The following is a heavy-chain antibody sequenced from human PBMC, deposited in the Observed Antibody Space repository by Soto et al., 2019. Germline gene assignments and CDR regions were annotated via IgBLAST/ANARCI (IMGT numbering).Heavy chain of an antibody. J-gene: IGHJ4*02. D-gene: IGHD3-10*01. CDR3: ARDMNPYSGPGSLHGFFDY. CDR2: INPGNGDT. Sequence: QGRLVQSGTEVKESGSSVRVSCKASGYSFTGHYVHWMRQAPGQGLEWMGWINPGNGDTKYAQKFQGRVTMTRDTSIRTHYMELSALKSDDTAVYYCARDMNPYSGPGSLHGFFDYWGQGTLVTVSS. CDR1: GYSFTGHY. V-gene: IGHV1-2*02.